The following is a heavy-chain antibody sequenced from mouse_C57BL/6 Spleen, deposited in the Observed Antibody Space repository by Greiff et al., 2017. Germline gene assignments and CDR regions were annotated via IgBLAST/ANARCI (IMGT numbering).Heavy chain of an antibody. CDR2: ISYDGSN. J-gene: IGHJ1*03. D-gene: IGHD4-1*01. CDR3: AVTGTRWYFDV. V-gene: IGHV3-6*01. CDR1: GYSITSGYY. Sequence: ESGPGLVKPSQSLSLTCSVTGYSITSGYYWNWIRQFPGNKLECMGYISYDGSNNYNPSLKNRISITRDTSKNQFFLKLNSVTTEDTATYYCAVTGTRWYFDVWGTGTTVTVSA.